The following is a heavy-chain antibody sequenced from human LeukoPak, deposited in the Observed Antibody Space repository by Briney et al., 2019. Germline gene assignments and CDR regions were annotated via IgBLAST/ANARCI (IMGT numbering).Heavy chain of an antibody. CDR3: ARRYCSGGSCYSGGNWFDP. CDR2: IYYSGST. Sequence: SETLSLTCTVSGGSISSYYWSWIRQPPGKGLEWIGYIYYSGSTNYNPSLKSRVTISVDTSKNQSSLKLSSVTAADTAVYYCARRYCSGGSCYSGGNWFDPWGQGTLVTVSS. D-gene: IGHD2-15*01. CDR1: GGSISSYY. V-gene: IGHV4-59*08. J-gene: IGHJ5*02.